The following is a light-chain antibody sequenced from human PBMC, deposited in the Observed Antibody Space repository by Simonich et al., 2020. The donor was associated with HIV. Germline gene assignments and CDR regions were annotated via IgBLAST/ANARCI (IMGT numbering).Light chain of an antibody. Sequence: QTVVTQEPSFSVSPGGTVTLTCGLSAGSVSTNYSPSWYQQTPGPAPRTLIYSTHIRASGVPDRFSGSILGNKAALTITGAQADDESDYYCVLYMNNGVIFGGGTKLTVL. V-gene: IGLV8-61*01. J-gene: IGLJ2*01. CDR2: STH. CDR1: AGSVSTNYS. CDR3: VLYMNNGVI.